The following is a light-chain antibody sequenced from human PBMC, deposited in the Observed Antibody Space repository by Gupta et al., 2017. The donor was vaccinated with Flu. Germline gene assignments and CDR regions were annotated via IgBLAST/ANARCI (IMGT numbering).Light chain of an antibody. V-gene: IGKV1-27*01. CDR1: QGIGNY. J-gene: IGKJ4*01. CDR2: AAS. CDR3: QKYNSAPPA. Sequence: PSSLSASVGDRVTVTCRASQGIGNYLAWYQQRPGEVPKLLVYAASTLQSGVPSRFSASGYGTAFTLTISSLQPDDVATYYCQKYNSAPPAFGGGTKVEIK.